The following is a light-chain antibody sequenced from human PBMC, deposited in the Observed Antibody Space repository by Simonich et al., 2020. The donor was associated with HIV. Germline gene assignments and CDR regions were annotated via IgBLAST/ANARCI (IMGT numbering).Light chain of an antibody. CDR2: DAS. Sequence: ETVLTQSPATLSLSPGKRATLSCRASQSVSSYLAWYQQKPGQSPRLLIYDASNRATGIPARFSGSGSGTDFTLTISSLEPEDFAVYYCQQRSNWPRTFGQGTRLEIK. CDR1: QSVSSY. J-gene: IGKJ5*01. CDR3: QQRSNWPRT. V-gene: IGKV3-11*01.